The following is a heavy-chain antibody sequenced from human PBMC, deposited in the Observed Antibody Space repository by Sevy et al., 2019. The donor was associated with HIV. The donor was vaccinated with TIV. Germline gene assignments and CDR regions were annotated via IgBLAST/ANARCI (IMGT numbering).Heavy chain of an antibody. CDR1: GFTFNNYG. J-gene: IGHJ4*02. Sequence: RGSLRLSCAASGFTFNNYGMHWVRQAPGKGLEWVAVIWYDGSNKYYADSVKGRFTISRDTSKNTLYLHMNSLRAEDTAVYYCARDIKSTVVTPGDYWGQGTLVTVSS. V-gene: IGHV3-33*01. CDR2: IWYDGSNK. D-gene: IGHD4-17*01. CDR3: ARDIKSTVVTPGDY.